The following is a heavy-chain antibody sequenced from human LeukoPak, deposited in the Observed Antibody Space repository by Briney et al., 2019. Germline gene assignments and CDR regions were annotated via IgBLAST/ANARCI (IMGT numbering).Heavy chain of an antibody. CDR1: GFTFSSYS. J-gene: IGHJ4*02. V-gene: IGHV3-21*01. CDR3: ARRYCSSTSCYTIDY. D-gene: IGHD2-2*01. CDR2: IISSSSYI. Sequence: GGSLRLSCAASGFTFSSYSMNWVRQAPEKGLEWVSSIISSSSYIYYADSVKGRFTISRDNAKNSLYLQMNSLRAEDTPVYYCARRYCSSTSCYTIDYWGQGTLVTVSS.